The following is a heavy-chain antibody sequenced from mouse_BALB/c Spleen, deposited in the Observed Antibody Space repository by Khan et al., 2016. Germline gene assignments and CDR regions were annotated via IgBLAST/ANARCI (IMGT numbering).Heavy chain of an antibody. J-gene: IGHJ2*01. V-gene: IGHV3-1*02. CDR2: IHYSGST. CDR3: ATSTSCYSYYFDY. Sequence: VQLKESGPDLVTPSQSLSLTCTVTGYSIPSHYSWHWIRHFPGNKLEWMGCIHYSGSTNYNPSLKSRISITRDTSKNQFFLQLNSVNTEATATYYCATSTSCYSYYFDYVGRVTTLTVSS. D-gene: IGHD3-1*01. CDR1: GYSIPSHYS.